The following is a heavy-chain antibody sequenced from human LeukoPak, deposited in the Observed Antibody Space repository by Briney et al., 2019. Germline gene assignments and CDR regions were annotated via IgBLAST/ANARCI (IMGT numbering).Heavy chain of an antibody. CDR3: ARLDGRTYYDFWSGYPHPDY. CDR2: IYYRGSP. J-gene: IGHJ4*02. D-gene: IGHD3-3*01. Sequence: SETLSLTCTVSGGSIRSSSYYWGGVRQPPGEGGERIVGIYYRGSPFYLPSLMCRLTISVPTSKNQSSLKLSSVTAAATAVYYCARLDGRTYYDFWSGYPHPDYWGQGTLVTVSS. V-gene: IGHV4-39*01. CDR1: GGSIRSSSYY.